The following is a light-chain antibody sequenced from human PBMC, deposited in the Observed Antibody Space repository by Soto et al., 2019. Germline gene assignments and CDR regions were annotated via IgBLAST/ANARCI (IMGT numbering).Light chain of an antibody. CDR3: QKYNSAPWT. V-gene: IGKV1-27*01. J-gene: IGKJ1*01. CDR2: GAS. Sequence: TQSPATLSLSPGERATLSCRASQSVSSYLAWYQQKPGKVPYLLIYGASSLQSGVPSRFSGSGSGTDFSLTISSLQPEDVATYYCQKYNSAPWTFGQGTKVEIK. CDR1: QSVSSY.